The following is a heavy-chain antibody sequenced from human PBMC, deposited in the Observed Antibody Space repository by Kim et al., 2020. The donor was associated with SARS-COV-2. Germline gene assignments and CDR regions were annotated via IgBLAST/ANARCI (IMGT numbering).Heavy chain of an antibody. CDR3: AEQQLLLGGFDY. Sequence: SETLSLTCAVYGGSFSGYYWSWIRQPPGKGLEWIGEINHSGSTNYNPSLKSRVTISVDTSKNQFSLKLSSVTAADTAVYYCAEQQLLLGGFDYWGQGTL. D-gene: IGHD6-13*01. CDR1: GGSFSGYY. J-gene: IGHJ4*02. V-gene: IGHV4-34*01. CDR2: INHSGST.